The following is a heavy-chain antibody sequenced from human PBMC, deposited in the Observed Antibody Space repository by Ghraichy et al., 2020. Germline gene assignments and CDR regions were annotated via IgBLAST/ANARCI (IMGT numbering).Heavy chain of an antibody. J-gene: IGHJ4*02. Sequence: SETPSLTCTVSGGSISSYYWSWIRQPPGKGLEWIGYIYYSGSTNYNPSLKSRVTISVDTSKNQFSLKLSSVTAADTAVYYCARDGGGRVDYWGQGTLVTVSS. CDR2: IYYSGST. D-gene: IGHD3-16*01. CDR1: GGSISSYY. V-gene: IGHV4-59*01. CDR3: ARDGGGRVDY.